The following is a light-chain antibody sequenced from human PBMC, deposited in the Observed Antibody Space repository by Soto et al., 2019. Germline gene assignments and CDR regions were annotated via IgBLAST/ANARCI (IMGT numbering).Light chain of an antibody. CDR3: QQSYSMFRT. V-gene: IGKV1-39*01. CDR2: AAS. Sequence: DIQMTQSPSSLSASVGDRVTITCRASQSISSYLNWYQQKPGKAPKLLIYAASSLQSGVPSRFSGSGSGTDVTLTISSLQPEDFATYYCQQSYSMFRTFAGGTKVEIK. J-gene: IGKJ4*01. CDR1: QSISSY.